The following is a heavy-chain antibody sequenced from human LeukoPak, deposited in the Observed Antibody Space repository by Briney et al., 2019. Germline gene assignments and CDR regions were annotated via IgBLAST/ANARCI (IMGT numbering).Heavy chain of an antibody. CDR3: AIGLFEEQQPY. J-gene: IGHJ4*02. CDR1: GFTFSSYE. V-gene: IGHV3-48*03. CDR2: ISSSGTTI. Sequence: GGSLRLSCAASGFTFSSYEMNWVRQAPGKGLERVSYISSSGTTIYYADSVKGRFTISRDNAKNSLYLQMNSLRAEDTAVYYCAIGLFEEQQPYWGQGTLVTVSS. D-gene: IGHD6-13*01.